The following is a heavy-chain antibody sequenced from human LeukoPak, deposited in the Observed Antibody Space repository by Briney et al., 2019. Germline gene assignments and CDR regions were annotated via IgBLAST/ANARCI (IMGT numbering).Heavy chain of an antibody. Sequence: GGSLRLSCTASGFTFSNSWMTWVRQAPGKGLEWVADIKEDGSVKNYVEYVKGRFTISRDNAKNSLHLQMSSLRAEDTAVYYCARSPTYYDFWSGYKFIDYWGQGTLVTVSA. CDR2: IKEDGSVK. V-gene: IGHV3-7*01. J-gene: IGHJ4*02. CDR3: ARSPTYYDFWSGYKFIDY. CDR1: GFTFSNSW. D-gene: IGHD3-3*01.